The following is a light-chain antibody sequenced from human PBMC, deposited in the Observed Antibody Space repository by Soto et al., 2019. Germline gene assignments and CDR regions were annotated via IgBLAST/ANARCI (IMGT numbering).Light chain of an antibody. CDR1: ESISST. Sequence: EVVLTQSPATLSLSPGERATLSCRARESISSTLAWYQQKHAQAPRLLIYDISKRASGVPARFSGSGSGTDLPLTISSLEAEDFAVYYCQQRGNWPPMYTFGQGTKLDI. J-gene: IGKJ2*01. CDR3: QQRGNWPPMYT. V-gene: IGKV3-11*01. CDR2: DIS.